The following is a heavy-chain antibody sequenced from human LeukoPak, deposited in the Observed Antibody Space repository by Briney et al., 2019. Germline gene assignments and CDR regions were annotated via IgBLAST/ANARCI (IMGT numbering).Heavy chain of an antibody. Sequence: GRSLSLSCAASGFTFSSYAMHWVRQAPGKGLEWEAVTSFDGSDKFYADSVRGRFTISRDNSRNTLYLQLNSPRAEDTAVYYCATQPCSGGRCYLLHWGQGTLVTVSS. D-gene: IGHD2-15*01. CDR3: ATQPCSGGRCYLLH. CDR2: TSFDGSDK. CDR1: GFTFSSYA. J-gene: IGHJ4*02. V-gene: IGHV3-30*04.